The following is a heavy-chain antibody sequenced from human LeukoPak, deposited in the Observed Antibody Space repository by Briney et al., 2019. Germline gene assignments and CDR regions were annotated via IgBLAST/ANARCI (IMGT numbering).Heavy chain of an antibody. CDR3: ARQLSRGEWVDS. CDR1: GFPFSNYY. V-gene: IGHV3-30*04. CDR2: ISYDRANQ. J-gene: IGHJ4*02. Sequence: GVSLSLSCEASGFPFSNYYKIWVRQAPGRGLQCVAFISYDRANQYYRDSLNHRLLISRHNSKNTLYLQMNSLRRDHLSVYHYARQLSRGEWVDSWGQGTLVTVSS. D-gene: IGHD3-16*01.